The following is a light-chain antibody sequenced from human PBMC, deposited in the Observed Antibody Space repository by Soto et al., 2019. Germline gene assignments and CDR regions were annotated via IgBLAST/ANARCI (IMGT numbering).Light chain of an antibody. V-gene: IGKV1-5*01. CDR1: QSISSW. CDR2: DAS. CDR3: QQYNSYSWT. Sequence: DIQVTQYPSSLSASVGDRVTITCRASQSISSWLAWYQQKPGKAPKLLIYDASSLESGVPSRFSGSGSGTEFTLTISSLQPDDFATYYCQQYNSYSWTFGQGTKWIS. J-gene: IGKJ1*01.